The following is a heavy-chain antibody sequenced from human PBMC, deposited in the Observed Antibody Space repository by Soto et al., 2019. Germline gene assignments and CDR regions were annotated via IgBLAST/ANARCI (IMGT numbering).Heavy chain of an antibody. Sequence: SVKVSCKASGGTFSSYAISWVRQAPGQGLEWMGGIIPIFGTANYAQKFQGRVTITADESTSTAYMELSSLRSEDTAVYYCARGMLGYCTNGVCYTSQDYYYGMDVWGQGTTVTVYS. J-gene: IGHJ6*02. CDR3: ARGMLGYCTNGVCYTSQDYYYGMDV. CDR2: IIPIFGTA. D-gene: IGHD2-8*01. CDR1: GGTFSSYA. V-gene: IGHV1-69*13.